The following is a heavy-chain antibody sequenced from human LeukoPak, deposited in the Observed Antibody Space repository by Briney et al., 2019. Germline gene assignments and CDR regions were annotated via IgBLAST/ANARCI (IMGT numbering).Heavy chain of an antibody. V-gene: IGHV3-23*01. CDR3: VKGVGQEGGVDYFDY. CDR1: GFTFSVAA. D-gene: IGHD5-12*01. Sequence: PGGSLRLSCAASGFTFSVAAMTWVRQAPGKGLEWVSLIGASGESTYYADSVKGRFTISRDNSKNTLYLQMSSLRAEDTAVYYCVKGVGQEGGVDYFDYWGQGTLVTVSS. J-gene: IGHJ4*02. CDR2: IGASGEST.